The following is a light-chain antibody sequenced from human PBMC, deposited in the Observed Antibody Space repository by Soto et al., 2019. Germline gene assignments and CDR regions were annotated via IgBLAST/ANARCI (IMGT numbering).Light chain of an antibody. CDR2: GAS. J-gene: IGKJ1*01. CDR1: QSVGSN. CDR3: QQYNNWPPDRT. V-gene: IGKV3-15*01. Sequence: EIVMTQSPATLSVSPGERATLSCRASQSVGSNLDWSQQKPGQAPRLLIYGASTRATGIPARFSGSGSGTEFTLTISSLQSEDFAIYVCQQYNNWPPDRTFGQGTKVEIK.